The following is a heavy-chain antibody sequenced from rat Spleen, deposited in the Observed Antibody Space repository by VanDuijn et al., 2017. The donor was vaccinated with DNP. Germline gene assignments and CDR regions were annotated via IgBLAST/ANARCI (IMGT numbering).Heavy chain of an antibody. J-gene: IGHJ3*01. CDR1: GFNFNNYW. CDR3: ARLGWHGWFAY. D-gene: IGHD1-11*01. CDR2: INKDSSTI. Sequence: EVKLVESGGGLVQPGRSLKVSCAASGFNFNNYWMGWVRQAPGKGLEWIGEINKDSSTINQTPSLKDKFTISRDNAQNTLYLQMSKLGSEDTAIYYCARLGWHGWFAYWGQGTLVTVSS. V-gene: IGHV4-2*01.